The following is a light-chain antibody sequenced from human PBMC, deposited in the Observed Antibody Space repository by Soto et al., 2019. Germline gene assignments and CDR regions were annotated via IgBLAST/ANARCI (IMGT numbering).Light chain of an antibody. V-gene: IGKV1-6*01. CDR3: LKDYNYPRT. J-gene: IGKJ2*01. CDR1: QGIRDE. Sequence: AIQMTQFPASLSASVGDRVTITCRASQGIRDELGGYQQKPGKAPKLLIYGASRLESGVPSRFSGSGSGTDFSLTIYSLRPEDSATYFCLKDYNYPRTFGQGTKLQIK. CDR2: GAS.